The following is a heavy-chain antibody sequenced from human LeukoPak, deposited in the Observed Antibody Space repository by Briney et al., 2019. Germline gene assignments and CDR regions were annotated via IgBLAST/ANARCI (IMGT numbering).Heavy chain of an antibody. CDR2: IKSKTDGETT. D-gene: IGHD4-17*01. J-gene: IGHJ5*02. CDR3: TPDDYGDTS. Sequence: GGSLRLSCAASGFTFSNAWMSWVRQAPGKGLEWVGRIKSKTDGETTDYAAPVKGRFIISRDDSKNTLYLQMNSLKTEDTAVYYCTPDDYGDTSWGQGTLVTISS. CDR1: GFTFSNAW. V-gene: IGHV3-15*01.